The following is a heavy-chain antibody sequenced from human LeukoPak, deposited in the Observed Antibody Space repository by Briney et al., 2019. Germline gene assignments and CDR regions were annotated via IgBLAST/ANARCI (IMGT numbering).Heavy chain of an antibody. V-gene: IGHV4-4*07. Sequence: SGTLSLTCTVSGDSINTNNHWAWIRQPAGKGLEWIGRLHNSGSTNYNPSLQSRVTISVDTSKNQFSLKMTSATAADTAVYFCARDPLRSSFDPWGQGILVTVSS. CDR3: ARDPLRSSFDP. CDR2: LHNSGST. D-gene: IGHD6-13*01. J-gene: IGHJ5*02. CDR1: GDSINTNN.